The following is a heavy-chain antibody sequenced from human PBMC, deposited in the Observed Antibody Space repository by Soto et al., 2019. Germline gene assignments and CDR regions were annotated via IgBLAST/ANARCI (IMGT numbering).Heavy chain of an antibody. J-gene: IGHJ5*02. D-gene: IGHD3-10*01. CDR2: ISGSGAGT. V-gene: IGHV3-23*01. CDR3: AKDVENTIVPGWLDP. CDR1: GFTFSNYA. Sequence: PGGSLRLSCAASGFTFSNYAMNWVRQAPGKGLEWVSGISGSGAGTYYADSVKGRVIISRDNSKNTLYLQMNSLRAEDTAVYYCAKDVENTIVPGWLDPWGQGTLVTVSS.